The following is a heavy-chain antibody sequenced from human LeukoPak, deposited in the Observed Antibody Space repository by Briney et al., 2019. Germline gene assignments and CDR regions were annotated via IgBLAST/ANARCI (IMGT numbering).Heavy chain of an antibody. J-gene: IGHJ6*03. CDR3: ARGKVRGGRYYYYYMDV. CDR1: GGSISSYY. Sequence: SETLSLTCTVSGGSISSYYWSWIRQPPGKGLEWIGYIYYSGSTNYNPSLKSRVTISVDTSKNQFSLKLSSVTAADTAVYYCARGKVRGGRYYYYYMDVWGKGTTVTVSS. D-gene: IGHD3-10*01. CDR2: IYYSGST. V-gene: IGHV4-59*12.